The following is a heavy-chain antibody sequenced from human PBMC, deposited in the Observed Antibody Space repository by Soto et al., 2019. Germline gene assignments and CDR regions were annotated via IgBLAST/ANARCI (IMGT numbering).Heavy chain of an antibody. CDR3: ARMATFGSLNWFDP. V-gene: IGHV1-8*01. D-gene: IGHD3-16*01. CDR1: GYSFTNND. CDR2: MNPGSGDT. Sequence: QVQLVQSGAEVREPGASVKVSCKASGYSFTNNDVSWVRQATGQGLEWMGWMNPGSGDTGYAQKFQGRVTMTRDISIATAYMELSSLRSDDTAIYYCARMATFGSLNWFDPWGQGIQVTVSS. J-gene: IGHJ5*02.